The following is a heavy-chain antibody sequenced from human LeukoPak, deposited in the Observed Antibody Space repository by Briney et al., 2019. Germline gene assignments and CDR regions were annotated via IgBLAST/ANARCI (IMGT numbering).Heavy chain of an antibody. CDR1: GFTFGSYW. V-gene: IGHV3-74*01. CDR3: TRDLMDYDVSTGLHHYYMDV. J-gene: IGHJ6*02. CDR2: ISGDGRNI. D-gene: IGHD3-9*01. Sequence: GGSLRLSCVASGFTFGSYWMHWVRQDPRKGLVWVSRISGDGRNINYADSVRGRFTISRGNAKNTLYLQMNTLRVEDTAVYYCTRDLMDYDVSTGLHHYYMDVWGQGTTVTVSS.